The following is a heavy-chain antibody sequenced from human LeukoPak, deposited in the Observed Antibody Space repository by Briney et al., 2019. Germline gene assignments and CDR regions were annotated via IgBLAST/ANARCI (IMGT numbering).Heavy chain of an antibody. CDR2: INTNTGNP. D-gene: IGHD3-10*01. Sequence: GASVKVSCKASGYTFTSYAMNWVRQAPGQGLEWMGWINTNTGNPTYAQGFTGRFVFSLDTSVSTAYLQISSLKAEDTAVYYCARDPPPAMVRGFSNWFDPWGQGTLVTVSS. CDR1: GYTFTSYA. CDR3: ARDPPPAMVRGFSNWFDP. J-gene: IGHJ5*02. V-gene: IGHV7-4-1*02.